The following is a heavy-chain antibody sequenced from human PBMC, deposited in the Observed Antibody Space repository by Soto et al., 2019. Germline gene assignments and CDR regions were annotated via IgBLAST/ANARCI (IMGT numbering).Heavy chain of an antibody. J-gene: IGHJ4*02. Sequence: GASVQVSCKASGYTFTSYDINWVRQPTGQGLEWMGWMNPDSGNTGYAQKFQGRVTMTRNTSISTAYMELSILRSEHTAVYYRGRGRLLWFGELSSFGYWGQGTLVTVSS. CDR2: MNPDSGNT. CDR3: GRGRLLWFGELSSFGY. V-gene: IGHV1-8*01. CDR1: GYTFTSYD. D-gene: IGHD3-10*01.